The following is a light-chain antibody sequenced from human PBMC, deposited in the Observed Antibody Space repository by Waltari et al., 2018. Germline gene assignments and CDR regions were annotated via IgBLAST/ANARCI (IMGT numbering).Light chain of an antibody. CDR1: SNDVGAFNY. J-gene: IGLJ3*02. CDR2: EAN. CDR3: NSYTMTAARM. V-gene: IGLV2-14*01. Sequence: QSALTQPASVSGSPGQSITISCTGTSNDVGAFNYASSYQQHPGKAPNGIIYEANNPPTGVSPRFSGSKSGNTAYLTISGVQAEDEADYYCNSYTMTAARMFGGGTRLTVL.